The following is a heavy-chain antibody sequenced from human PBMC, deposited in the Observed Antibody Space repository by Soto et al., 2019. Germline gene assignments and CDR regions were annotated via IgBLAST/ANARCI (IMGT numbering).Heavy chain of an antibody. CDR1: GGTLSSYA. CDR2: IIPIFGTA. CDR3: ARDRVTTPRRGYYYYGMDV. V-gene: IGHV1-69*13. J-gene: IGHJ6*02. D-gene: IGHD4-4*01. Sequence: SVKVSCKASGGTLSSYAISWVRQAPGQGLEWMGGIIPIFGTANYAQKFQGRVTITADESTSTAYMELSSLRSEDTAVYYCARDRVTTPRRGYYYYGMDVWGQGTTVTVSS.